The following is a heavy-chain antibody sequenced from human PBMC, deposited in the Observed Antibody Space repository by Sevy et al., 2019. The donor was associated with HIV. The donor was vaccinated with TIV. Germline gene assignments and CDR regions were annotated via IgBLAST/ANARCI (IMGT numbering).Heavy chain of an antibody. CDR3: ARGGWPQPTDVDY. J-gene: IGHJ4*02. Sequence: GGSLRLSCAASGFTFDDYGMHWVRQAPGKGLEWVSLITWDGNSAYYADSVKGRFTISRDNSKNSLFLQMNSLTTEDSGLYYCARGGWPQPTDVDYWGQGTLVTVSS. D-gene: IGHD2-15*01. CDR2: ITWDGNSA. V-gene: IGHV3-43D*04. CDR1: GFTFDDYG.